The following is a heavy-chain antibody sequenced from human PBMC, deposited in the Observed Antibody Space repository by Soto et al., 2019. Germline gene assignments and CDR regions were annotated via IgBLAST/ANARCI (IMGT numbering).Heavy chain of an antibody. J-gene: IGHJ3*02. CDR2: ISAYNGNT. V-gene: IGHV1-18*01. D-gene: IGHD2-21*02. CDR1: GYTFTSYG. CDR3: ASNVVGTADDFDI. Sequence: QVQLVQSGAEVQKPGASVKVSCKASGYTFTSYGSSWVRQAPGQGLEWMGWISAYNGNTNYAQKLQGRVTMTTDTSTSTAYRELRSLRSDDTAVYYCASNVVGTADDFDIWGQGTMVTVSS.